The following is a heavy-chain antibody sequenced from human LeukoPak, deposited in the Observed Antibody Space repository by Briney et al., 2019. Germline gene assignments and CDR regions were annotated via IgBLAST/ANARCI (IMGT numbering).Heavy chain of an antibody. CDR1: GYTFTIYD. CDR3: ARVSSSWYSWFDP. CDR2: MNPNSGNT. Sequence: GASVKLSCKASGYTFTIYDINWGRQATGPGLEWKGWMNPNSGNTGYAQKFQGRVTMTRNTSISTAYMELGSLRSEDTAVYYCARVSSSWYSWFDPCGQGKLVTVSS. J-gene: IGHJ5*02. D-gene: IGHD6-13*01. V-gene: IGHV1-8*01.